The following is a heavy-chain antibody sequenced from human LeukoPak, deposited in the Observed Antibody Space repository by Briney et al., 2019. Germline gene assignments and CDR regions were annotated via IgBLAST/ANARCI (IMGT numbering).Heavy chain of an antibody. CDR1: GGSISSYY. CDR3: AREIIYYDSSGYYLPYSYFDL. V-gene: IGHV4-59*01. J-gene: IGHJ2*01. Sequence: SETLSLTCTVSGGSISSYYWSWIRQPPGKGLEWIGYIYYSGSTNYNPSLKSRVTISVDTSKNQFPLKLSSVTAADTAVYYCAREIIYYDSSGYYLPYSYFDLWGRGTLVTVSS. CDR2: IYYSGST. D-gene: IGHD3-22*01.